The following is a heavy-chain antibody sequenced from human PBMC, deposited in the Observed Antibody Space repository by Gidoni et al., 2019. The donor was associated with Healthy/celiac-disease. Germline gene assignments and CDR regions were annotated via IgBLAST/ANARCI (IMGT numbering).Heavy chain of an antibody. D-gene: IGHD5-12*01. CDR3: ARDSEMATIDY. J-gene: IGHJ4*02. V-gene: IGHV3-33*01. CDR2: IWYDGSNK. Sequence: QVKLVESGGGVVQPGRSLSLSCAASGFTFSSYGMHWVRQAPGKGLEWVAVIWYDGSNKYYADSVKGRFTISRDNSKNTLYLQMNSLRAEDTAVYYCARDSEMATIDYWGQGTLVTVSS. CDR1: GFTFSSYG.